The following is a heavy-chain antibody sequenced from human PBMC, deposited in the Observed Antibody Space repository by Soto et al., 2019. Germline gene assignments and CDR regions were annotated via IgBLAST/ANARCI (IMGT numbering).Heavy chain of an antibody. CDR2: INQSGST. Sequence: ASETLSLTCAVYGGSFSGYYWSWIRQPPGKGLEWIGEINQSGSTNHNPSLKSRVTISVDTSKNQFSLKLSSVTAADTAVYYCARSVILTGGSYKGLIRLHYFDTWGPGTLVTVSS. CDR3: ARSVILTGGSYKGLIRLHYFDT. V-gene: IGHV4-34*01. CDR1: GGSFSGYY. J-gene: IGHJ4*02. D-gene: IGHD3-9*01.